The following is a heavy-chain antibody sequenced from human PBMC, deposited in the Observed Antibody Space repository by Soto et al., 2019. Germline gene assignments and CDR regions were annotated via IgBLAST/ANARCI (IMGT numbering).Heavy chain of an antibody. Sequence: VQLLESGGGLVQPGGSLRLSSVAYGFSFSSYAMSWLRQAPGQRLEWVATFSGGRDTTWHADSAKGRFTVSRDSSKNTLSLQMNSLRPEDTALYYCAKATSATCTGSICYSFDYWGQGTLVTVSS. D-gene: IGHD2-21*01. CDR3: AKATSATCTGSICYSFDY. J-gene: IGHJ4*02. CDR2: FSGGRDTT. CDR1: GFSFSSYA. V-gene: IGHV3-23*01.